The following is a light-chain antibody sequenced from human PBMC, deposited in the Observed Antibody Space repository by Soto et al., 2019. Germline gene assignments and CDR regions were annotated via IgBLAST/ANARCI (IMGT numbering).Light chain of an antibody. V-gene: IGKV1-5*03. CDR2: KAA. CDR1: QSVSGW. Sequence: DIQMTQSPSTLSASVGDRVTITCRASQSVSGWLAWYQQKPGKGPILLIYKAAPLESGVPTRFSGSGSGTEFTLTISSLQPDDLATNYCQHCKSYSLTFGQGTKVEIK. J-gene: IGKJ1*01. CDR3: QHCKSYSLT.